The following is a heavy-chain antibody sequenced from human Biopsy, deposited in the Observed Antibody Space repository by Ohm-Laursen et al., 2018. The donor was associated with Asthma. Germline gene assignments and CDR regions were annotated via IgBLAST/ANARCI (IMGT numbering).Heavy chain of an antibody. D-gene: IGHD6-19*01. V-gene: IGHV1-69*01. CDR2: IMTVFGTT. Sequence: SSVKVSCKAPGGTFSNFAISWVRQAPGQGLEWPGGIMTVFGTTNYAQKFQGRVTITADESTSTAYMEVTSLRSEDTAIYYCARCQVGYSSGWSLLLKKIYYSGMDVWGQGTAVTASS. CDR3: ARCQVGYSSGWSLLLKKIYYSGMDV. CDR1: GGTFSNFA. J-gene: IGHJ6*02.